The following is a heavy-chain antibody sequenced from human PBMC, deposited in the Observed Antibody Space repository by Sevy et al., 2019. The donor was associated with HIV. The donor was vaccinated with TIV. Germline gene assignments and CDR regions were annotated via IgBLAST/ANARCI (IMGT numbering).Heavy chain of an antibody. CDR1: GFTISSYA. J-gene: IGHJ4*02. Sequence: GGSLRLSCAASGFTISSYAMHWVRQAPGKGLEWVTGISYDGTNKYYGDSVKGRFTISRDNSKNRLYLQMNSLGDEDTAIYYCAKDASSQWLNYFFDYWGQGTLVTVSS. D-gene: IGHD6-19*01. CDR2: ISYDGTNK. CDR3: AKDASSQWLNYFFDY. V-gene: IGHV3-30*04.